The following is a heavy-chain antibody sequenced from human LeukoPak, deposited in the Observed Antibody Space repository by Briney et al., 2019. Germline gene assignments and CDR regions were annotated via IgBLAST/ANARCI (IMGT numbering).Heavy chain of an antibody. CDR1: GFTFSSYW. CDR2: IKQDGSEK. V-gene: IGHV3-7*01. J-gene: IGHJ4*02. CDR3: ARDLVDFWSGPPDY. D-gene: IGHD3-3*01. Sequence: GGSLRLSCAASGFTFSSYWMGWVRQAPGKGLEWVANIKQDGSEKYYVDSVKGRFTISRDNAKNSLYLQMNSLRAEDTAVYYCARDLVDFWSGPPDYWGQGTLVTVSS.